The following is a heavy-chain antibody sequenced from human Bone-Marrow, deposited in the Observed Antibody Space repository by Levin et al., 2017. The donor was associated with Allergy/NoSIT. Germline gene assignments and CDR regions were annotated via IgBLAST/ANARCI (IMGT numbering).Heavy chain of an antibody. CDR2: ISAYNGNT. J-gene: IGHJ3*02. Sequence: AASVKVSCKASGYTFTSYGISWVRQAPGQGLEWMGWISAYNGNTNYAQKLQGRVTMTTDTSTSTAYMELRSLRSDDTAVYYCASSGGSGSYSRWDNAFDIWGQGTMVTVSS. D-gene: IGHD3-10*01. CDR3: ASSGGSGSYSRWDNAFDI. V-gene: IGHV1-18*01. CDR1: GYTFTSYG.